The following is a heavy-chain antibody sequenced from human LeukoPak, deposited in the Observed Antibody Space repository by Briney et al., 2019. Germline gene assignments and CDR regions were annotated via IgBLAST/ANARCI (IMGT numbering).Heavy chain of an antibody. D-gene: IGHD6-19*01. J-gene: IGHJ6*03. CDR3: ARDQRAVAGSHYHYMDV. Sequence: KPGGSLRLSCAASGFTFSDFYISWIRQAPGRGLEWVSYIGSSGSPKYYADSVKGRFTISRDNAKNSLYLQMNSLRAEDTAVYYCARDQRAVAGSHYHYMDVWGKGTTVTVSS. CDR1: GFTFSDFY. CDR2: IGSSGSPK. V-gene: IGHV3-11*04.